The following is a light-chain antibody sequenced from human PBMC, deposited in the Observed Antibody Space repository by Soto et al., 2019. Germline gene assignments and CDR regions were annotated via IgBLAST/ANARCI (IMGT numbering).Light chain of an antibody. CDR3: QTWGTGIHVV. V-gene: IGLV4-69*01. CDR2: LDSDGSH. Sequence: QLVLTQSPSASASLGASVKLTCTLSSGHSSYAIAWHQQQPEKGPRYLMKLDSDGSHTKGDAIPDRFSGSSSEAERYLTISSLQSEDEADYYCQTWGTGIHVVFGGGTKLTVL. CDR1: SGHSSYA. J-gene: IGLJ2*01.